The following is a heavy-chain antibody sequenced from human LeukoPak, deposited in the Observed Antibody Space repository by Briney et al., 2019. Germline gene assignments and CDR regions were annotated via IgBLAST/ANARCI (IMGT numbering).Heavy chain of an antibody. CDR3: AKDSGELLRSGAFDI. Sequence: GGSLRLSCAASGFTFDDYAMHWVWQAPGKGLEWVSGISWNSGSIGYADSVKGRFTISRDNAKNSLYLQMNSLRAEDTALYYCAKDSGELLRSGAFDIWGQGTMVTVSS. CDR2: ISWNSGSI. J-gene: IGHJ3*02. V-gene: IGHV3-9*01. D-gene: IGHD1-26*01. CDR1: GFTFDDYA.